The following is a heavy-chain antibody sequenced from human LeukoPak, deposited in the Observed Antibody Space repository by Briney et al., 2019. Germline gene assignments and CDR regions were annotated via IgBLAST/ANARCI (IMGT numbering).Heavy chain of an antibody. CDR3: AKAFSGWTFDY. Sequence: PGRSLRLSCAASGFTFSSYGMHWVRQAPGKGLEWVAVISYDGSNKYYADSVKGRFTISRDNSKNTLYLQMNSLRAEDTAVYYCAKAFSGWTFDYWDQGTLVTVSS. V-gene: IGHV3-30*18. J-gene: IGHJ4*02. CDR2: ISYDGSNK. D-gene: IGHD6-19*01. CDR1: GFTFSSYG.